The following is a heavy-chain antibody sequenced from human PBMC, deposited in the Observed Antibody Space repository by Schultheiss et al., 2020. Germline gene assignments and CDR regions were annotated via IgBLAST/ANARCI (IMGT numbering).Heavy chain of an antibody. V-gene: IGHV4-61*02. D-gene: IGHD3-3*01. CDR2: IYTSGST. Sequence: SETLSLTCTVSGGSVSGGDYYWSWIRQPPGKGLEWIGRIYTSGSTNYNPSLKSRVTISVDTSKNQFSLKLSSVTAADTAVYYCARENLRITIFGVVIDYWGQGTLVTVSS. J-gene: IGHJ4*02. CDR1: GGSVSGGDYY. CDR3: ARENLRITIFGVVIDY.